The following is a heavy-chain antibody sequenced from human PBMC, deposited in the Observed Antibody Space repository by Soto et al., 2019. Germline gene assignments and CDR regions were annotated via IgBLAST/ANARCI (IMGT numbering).Heavy chain of an antibody. Sequence: QVQLVQSGAEVKKPGASVKVSCKTSGYTFAAYYIHWIRQAPGQGLEWMGWINPTSGGTVYAQNLQDRVTMTRDTSISTAYMELRRLNSDDTAVYYCASDPDYGDYWGYVFDSWGQGTPVPVSS. J-gene: IGHJ4*02. CDR3: ASDPDYGDYWGYVFDS. CDR2: INPTSGGT. V-gene: IGHV1-2*02. D-gene: IGHD4-17*01. CDR1: GYTFAAYY.